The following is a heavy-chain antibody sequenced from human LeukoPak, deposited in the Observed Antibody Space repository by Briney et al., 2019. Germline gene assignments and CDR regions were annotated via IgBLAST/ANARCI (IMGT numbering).Heavy chain of an antibody. CDR2: IYYSGST. V-gene: IGHV4-59*08. J-gene: IGHJ3*02. D-gene: IGHD6-19*01. Sequence: SETLSLTCTVSGGSISSYYWSWIRQPPGKGLEWIGYIYYSGSTNYNPSLKSRVTISVDTSKNQFSLKLSSVTAADTAVYYCARHGVYSSGWTDAFDIRGQGTMVTVSS. CDR1: GGSISSYY. CDR3: ARHGVYSSGWTDAFDI.